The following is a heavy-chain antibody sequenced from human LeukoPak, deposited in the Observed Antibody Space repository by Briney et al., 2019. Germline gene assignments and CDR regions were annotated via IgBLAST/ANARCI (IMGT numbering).Heavy chain of an antibody. D-gene: IGHD6-13*01. CDR1: GYTFTNYD. J-gene: IGHJ4*02. CDR2: MNPNSGNT. V-gene: IGHV1-8*01. CDR3: ARGLRREQQLLRAFDY. Sequence: GASVTVPCKASGYTFTNYDIHWVRQAPGQGLAWMGWMNPNSGNTGSAQKFQGRVTMTSNTSISTAYMELSSRRSEDTAVYYCARGLRREQQLLRAFDYWGEGTPVTVSS.